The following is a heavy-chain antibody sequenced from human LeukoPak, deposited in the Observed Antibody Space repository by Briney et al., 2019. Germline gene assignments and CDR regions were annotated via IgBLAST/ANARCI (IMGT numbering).Heavy chain of an antibody. D-gene: IGHD2-15*01. CDR3: ARRGSGKVFDY. V-gene: IGHV3-66*01. Sequence: GGSLRLSCAASGFTFSSYAMSWVRQAPGRGLEWVSVIYSGGSTYYADSVKGRFTISRDDSKNTLYLQMNSLRAEDTAVYYCARRGSGKVFDYWGQGTLVTVSS. CDR1: GFTFSSYA. J-gene: IGHJ4*02. CDR2: IYSGGST.